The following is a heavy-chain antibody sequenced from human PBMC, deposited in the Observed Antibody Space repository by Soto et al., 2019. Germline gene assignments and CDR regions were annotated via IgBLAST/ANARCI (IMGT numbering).Heavy chain of an antibody. V-gene: IGHV1-8*01. CDR3: ARGSTHCSGGSCSTDWFDP. D-gene: IGHD2-15*01. J-gene: IGHJ5*02. Sequence: QVQLVQSGAEVKKPRASVRGSCKASGYTFTSSDVYWVRQATGQGLELMGWMNPNTGNTGHAQKFQGRVTMSRNTSISRAYRELSSLRSEDTAVYYCARGSTHCSGGSCSTDWFDPWGQGTPGTVSS. CDR2: MNPNTGNT. CDR1: GYTFTSSD.